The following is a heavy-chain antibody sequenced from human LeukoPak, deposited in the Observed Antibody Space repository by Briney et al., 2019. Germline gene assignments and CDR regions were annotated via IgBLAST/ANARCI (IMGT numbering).Heavy chain of an antibody. CDR1: GYTFTSYG. Sequence: GASVKVSCKASGYTFTSYGISWVRQAPGQGLEWMGWISAYNGNTNYAQKLQGRVTMTTDTSTSTAYMELRSLRSDDTAVYYCARAPVLLWFGETHDGILDLDYWGQGTLVTVSS. J-gene: IGHJ4*02. D-gene: IGHD3-10*01. V-gene: IGHV1-18*01. CDR2: ISAYNGNT. CDR3: ARAPVLLWFGETHDGILDLDY.